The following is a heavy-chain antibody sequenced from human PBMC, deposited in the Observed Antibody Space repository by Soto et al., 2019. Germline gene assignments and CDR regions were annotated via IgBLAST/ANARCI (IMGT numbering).Heavy chain of an antibody. CDR2: INHSGST. CDR3: ARGRHSLGWVRIAARHWFDP. Sequence: SETLSLTCAVYGGSFSGYYWSWIRQPPGKGLEWIGEINHSGSTNYNPSLKSRVTISVDTSKNQFSLKLSSVTAADTAVYCCARGRHSLGWVRIAARHWFDPWGQGTLVTVSS. D-gene: IGHD6-6*01. J-gene: IGHJ5*02. CDR1: GGSFSGYY. V-gene: IGHV4-34*01.